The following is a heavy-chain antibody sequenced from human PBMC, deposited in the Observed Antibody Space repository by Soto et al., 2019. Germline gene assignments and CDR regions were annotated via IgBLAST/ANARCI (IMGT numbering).Heavy chain of an antibody. CDR1: GDSLSSGAYY. CDR3: ARDGGYATVDY. CDR2: IHHSGAN. D-gene: IGHD2-15*01. J-gene: IGHJ4*02. V-gene: IGHV4-30-4*01. Sequence: QVQLQESGPGLVQPSQTLSLTCTVSGDSLSSGAYYWSWIRQPPGKGLEWIGYIHHSGANYYNPSLESRVTMSVDTSKNQFSLRLSSVTAADTAVYYCARDGGYATVDYWGQGTLVTVSS.